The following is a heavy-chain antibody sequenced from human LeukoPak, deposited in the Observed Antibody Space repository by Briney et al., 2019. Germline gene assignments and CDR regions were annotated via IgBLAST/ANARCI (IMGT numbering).Heavy chain of an antibody. CDR1: GFTFSSYW. V-gene: IGHV3-7*01. J-gene: IGHJ4*02. D-gene: IGHD3-9*01. CDR3: ARVEEGILTGYFDY. Sequence: PRGSLRLSCAAAGFTFSSYWMSWVRQAPGKGLEWVANIKQDGSEKYYVDSVKGRFTISRDNAKNSLYLQMNSLRAEDTAVYYCARVEEGILTGYFDYWGQGTLVTASS. CDR2: IKQDGSEK.